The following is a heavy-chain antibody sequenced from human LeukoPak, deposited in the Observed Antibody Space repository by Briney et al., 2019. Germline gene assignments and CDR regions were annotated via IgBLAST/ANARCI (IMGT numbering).Heavy chain of an antibody. CDR3: ARHSSQGTFDN. V-gene: IGHV3-23*01. D-gene: IGHD1-1*01. J-gene: IGHJ4*02. Sequence: PGGSLRLSCVGSGFTFSTSAMSWVRQAPGKGLEWVSAIGGNGATYYAESVKGRFTISRDTSRNTLYLQMNSLRAEDTAVYNCARHSSQGTFDNWGQGTPVTVSS. CDR1: GFTFSTSA. CDR2: IGGNGAT.